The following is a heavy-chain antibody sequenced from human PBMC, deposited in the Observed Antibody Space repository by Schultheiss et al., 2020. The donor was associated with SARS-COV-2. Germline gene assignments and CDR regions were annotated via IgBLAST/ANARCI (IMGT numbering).Heavy chain of an antibody. CDR3: ARIVPEFHCDY. V-gene: IGHV4-31*03. Sequence: LSLTCTVSGGSISSGGYYWSWIRQHPGKGLEWIGYIYYSGSTYYNPSLKSRVTISVDTSKNQFSLKLSSVTAADTAVYYCARIVPEFHCDYWGQGTLITVAS. D-gene: IGHD3-10*01. CDR1: GGSISSGGYY. CDR2: IYYSGST. J-gene: IGHJ4*02.